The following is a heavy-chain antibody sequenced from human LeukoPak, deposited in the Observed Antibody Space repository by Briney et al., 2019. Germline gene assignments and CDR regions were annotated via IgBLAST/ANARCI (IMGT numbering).Heavy chain of an antibody. CDR3: ARVIAPIRRWLVRFGAFDI. V-gene: IGHV3-74*01. Sequence: PGGSLRLSCAASGFTFSSYWMHWVRQAPGKGLVWVSRINTDGSSTNYADSVKGRFTISRDNSKNTLYLQMDSLRAEDTAVYYCARVIAPIRRWLVRFGAFDIWGQGTMVTVSS. CDR1: GFTFSSYW. D-gene: IGHD6-19*01. CDR2: INTDGSST. J-gene: IGHJ3*02.